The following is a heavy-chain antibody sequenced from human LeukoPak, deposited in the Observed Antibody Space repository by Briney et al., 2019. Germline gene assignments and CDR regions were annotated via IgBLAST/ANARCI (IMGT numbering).Heavy chain of an antibody. V-gene: IGHV4-34*01. CDR2: INHSGST. CDR3: ARGLRLFDY. Sequence: SETLSLTCAVYGGSFSGYYWSWIRQPPGKGLEWIGEINHSGSTNYNPSLKSRVTISVDKSKNQFSLKLSSVTAADTAVYYCARGLRLFDYWGQGTLVTVSS. J-gene: IGHJ4*02. CDR1: GGSFSGYY.